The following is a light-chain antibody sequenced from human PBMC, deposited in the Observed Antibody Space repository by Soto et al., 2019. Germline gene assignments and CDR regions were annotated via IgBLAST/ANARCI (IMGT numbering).Light chain of an antibody. Sequence: QSALTQPASVSGSPGQSITISCIGTSSDVGGYNYVSWYQLHPGKAPKLMIYDVNNRPSGVSNRFSGSKSGYTASLTFSGLQAEDEADYFCSSYTTSNTVLFGGGTKLTVL. CDR3: SSYTTSNTVL. V-gene: IGLV2-14*03. CDR1: SSDVGGYNY. CDR2: DVN. J-gene: IGLJ2*01.